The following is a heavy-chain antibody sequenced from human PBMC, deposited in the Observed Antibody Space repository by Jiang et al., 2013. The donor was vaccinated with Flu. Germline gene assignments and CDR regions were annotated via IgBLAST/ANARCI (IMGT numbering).Heavy chain of an antibody. V-gene: IGHV6-1*01. CDR1: GDSIASNSAA. CDR2: TYYRSQWYN. CDR3: VRGPPAYHYFGMDV. Sequence: QTLSLTCAISGDSIASNSAAWHWIRQFPSRGLEWVARTYYRSQWYNDFAVSVKSRISINPDTSKNQFSLQLSSVTPEDAAVYYCVRGPPAYHYFGMDVWGQGTTVTVSS. J-gene: IGHJ6*02.